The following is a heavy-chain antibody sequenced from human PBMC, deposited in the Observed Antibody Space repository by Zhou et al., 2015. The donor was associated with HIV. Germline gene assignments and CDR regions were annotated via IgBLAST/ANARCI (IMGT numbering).Heavy chain of an antibody. J-gene: IGHJ4*02. D-gene: IGHD5-18*01. CDR2: ITGSGATT. Sequence: EVQLVESGGGLVQPGGSLRLSCAATGFTFSAYAMSWVRQAPGKGLQWVSAITGSGATTYYAGSVRGRFTISRDNSKNTLFLQMDSLKAEDTAVYYCAKDKSAEDTAIEGFWGQGTLVSVSS. CDR1: GFTFSAYA. V-gene: IGHV3-23*04. CDR3: AKDKSAEDTAIEGF.